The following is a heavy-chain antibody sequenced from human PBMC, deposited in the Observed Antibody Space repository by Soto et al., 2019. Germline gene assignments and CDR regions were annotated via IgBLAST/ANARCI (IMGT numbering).Heavy chain of an antibody. CDR2: ISYDGRSK. D-gene: IGHD1-26*01. CDR3: AREMGAFDP. J-gene: IGHJ5*02. V-gene: IGHV3-30*04. Sequence: PGGSLRLSCAASGFTFSSYAMHWVRQAPGKGLEWVAVISYDGRSKYYADSVKGRFTISRDNSKNTLYLQMNSLRAEDTAVYYCAREMGAFDPWGQGTLVTVSS. CDR1: GFTFSSYA.